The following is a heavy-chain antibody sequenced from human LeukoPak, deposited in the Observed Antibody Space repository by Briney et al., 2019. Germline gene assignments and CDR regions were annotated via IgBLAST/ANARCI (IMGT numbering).Heavy chain of an antibody. CDR2: ISGSGGST. CDR3: AKSPYYYDSSGQLGTKDNWFDP. V-gene: IGHV3-23*01. CDR1: GFTFSSYA. J-gene: IGHJ5*02. Sequence: GGSLRLSCAASGFTFSSYAMSWVRQAPGKGLEWVSAISGSGGSTYYADSVKGRFTISRDNSKNTLYPQMNSLRAEDTAVYYCAKSPYYYDSSGQLGTKDNWFDPWGQGTLVTVSS. D-gene: IGHD3-22*01.